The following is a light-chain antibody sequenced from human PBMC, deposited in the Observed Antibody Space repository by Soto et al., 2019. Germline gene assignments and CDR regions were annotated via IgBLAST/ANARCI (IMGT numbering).Light chain of an antibody. CDR3: TLYATINTRVFV. V-gene: IGLV2-14*01. J-gene: IGLJ1*01. CDR1: SRDVGYYNN. CDR2: EVS. Sequence: QSALTQPASVSGSPGQSLTISCPGTSRDVGYYNNVSWYQQHPGKAPKLMIYEVSSRPSGMADRFSGSKSGNTASLTISGLQAEDAADYYCTLYATINTRVFVLGNGTKFTV.